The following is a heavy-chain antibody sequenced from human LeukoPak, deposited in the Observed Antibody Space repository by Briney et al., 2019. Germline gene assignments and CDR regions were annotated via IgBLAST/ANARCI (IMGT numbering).Heavy chain of an antibody. D-gene: IGHD3-3*01. CDR3: ARASITIFGVVRNWFDP. V-gene: IGHV1-2*02. CDR2: INPNSGGT. Sequence: SVKVSCRASGYTFTGYYMHWVRQAPGQGLEWMGWINPNSGGTNYAQKFQGRVTMTRDTSISTAYMELSRLRSDDTAVYYCARASITIFGVVRNWFDPWGQGTLVTVPS. J-gene: IGHJ5*02. CDR1: GYTFTGYY.